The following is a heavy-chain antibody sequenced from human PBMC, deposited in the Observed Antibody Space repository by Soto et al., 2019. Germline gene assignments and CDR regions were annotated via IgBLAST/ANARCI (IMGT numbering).Heavy chain of an antibody. CDR2: IIPMVGTT. V-gene: IGHV1-69*01. D-gene: IGHD6-13*01. Sequence: QVQLVQSGSEVKMPGSSVKVSCQTSGGTFSRHAINWFLQAPGQGPEWRGGIIPMVGTTNYAQKFKGRVTSSADESTSTAYMELSSLRSEDAAVYYCARAAIHGSSWYFWFDPWGQGTLVTVSS. J-gene: IGHJ5*02. CDR1: GGTFSRHA. CDR3: ARAAIHGSSWYFWFDP.